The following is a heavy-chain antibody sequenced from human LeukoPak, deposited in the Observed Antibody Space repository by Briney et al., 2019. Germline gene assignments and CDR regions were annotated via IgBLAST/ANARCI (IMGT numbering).Heavy chain of an antibody. Sequence: SVKVSCKASGYTFTGYYMHWVRQAPGQGLEWMGWINPNSGGTNYAQKFQGWVTMTRDTSISTAYMELSRLRSDDTAVYYCARGYSSSWYGYYYYYYGMDVWGQGTTVTVSS. CDR3: ARGYSSSWYGYYYYYYGMDV. CDR1: GYTFTGYY. J-gene: IGHJ6*02. CDR2: INPNSGGT. D-gene: IGHD6-13*01. V-gene: IGHV1-2*04.